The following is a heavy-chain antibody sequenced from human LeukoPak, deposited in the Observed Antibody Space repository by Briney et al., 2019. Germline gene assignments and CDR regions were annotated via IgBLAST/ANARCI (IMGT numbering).Heavy chain of an antibody. CDR1: GFTFSSYG. CDR2: IRYDGSST. CDR3: AKDSIQYSTGWYFDY. V-gene: IGHV3-30*02. Sequence: PGGSLRLSCAASGFTFSSYGMHWVRQAPGRGLEWVAFIRYDGSSTYYLDSVQGRFTISRDNSKNTLYPQMNSLRAEDTAVYYCAKDSIQYSTGWYFDYWGQGTLVTVSS. D-gene: IGHD6-19*01. J-gene: IGHJ4*02.